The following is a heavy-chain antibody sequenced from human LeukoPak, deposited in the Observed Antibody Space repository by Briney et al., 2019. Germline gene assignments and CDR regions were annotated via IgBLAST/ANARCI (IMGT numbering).Heavy chain of an antibody. Sequence: HPGGSLRLSCAASGFTFSSYAMSWVRQAPGKGLEWVSAISGSGGSTCYADSVKGRFTISRDNSKNTLYLQMNSLRAEDTAVYYCAKDLDIVVVPAAILGHYYYGMDVWGQGTTVTVSS. CDR2: ISGSGGST. J-gene: IGHJ6*02. CDR1: GFTFSSYA. CDR3: AKDLDIVVVPAAILGHYYYGMDV. V-gene: IGHV3-23*01. D-gene: IGHD2-2*03.